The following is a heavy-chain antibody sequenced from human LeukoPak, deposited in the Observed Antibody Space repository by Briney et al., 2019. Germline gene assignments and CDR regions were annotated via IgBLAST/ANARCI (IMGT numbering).Heavy chain of an antibody. Sequence: GGSLRLSCAASGFTFSDYSMNWVRQAPGKGLEWVSYISRSSATIYYADSVKGRFTISRDNAKNSLYLQMNSLRAEDTAVYYCARDGSGRTDHSFDYWGQGTLVTVS. J-gene: IGHJ4*02. CDR2: ISRSSATI. CDR3: ARDGSGRTDHSFDY. D-gene: IGHD3-10*01. V-gene: IGHV3-48*04. CDR1: GFTFSDYS.